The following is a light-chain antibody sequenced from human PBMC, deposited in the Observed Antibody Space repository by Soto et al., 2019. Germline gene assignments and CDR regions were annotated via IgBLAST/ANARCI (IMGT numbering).Light chain of an antibody. CDR1: QAIGKA. CDR2: KAS. J-gene: IGKJ1*01. V-gene: IGKV1-17*01. CDR3: QQYNIWPPWT. Sequence: DIQMTQSPSSLSASVGDRVTITCRASQAIGKALGWYQHKPGKAPKLLIYKASTLKSGVPLSFSGSGSGTSFTLTISSLQSEDFAIYYCQQYNIWPPWTFGQGTKVDIK.